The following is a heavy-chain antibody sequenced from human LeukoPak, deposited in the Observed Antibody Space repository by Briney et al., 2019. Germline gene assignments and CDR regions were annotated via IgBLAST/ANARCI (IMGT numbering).Heavy chain of an antibody. CDR3: ARDLGYSSGWYDY. D-gene: IGHD6-19*01. Sequence: SETLSLTCTVSGGSISSSSYYWGWIRQPPGKGLEWIGSIYYSGSTNYNPSLKSRVTISLDTSKNQFSLKLSSVTDADTAVYYCARDLGYSSGWYDYWGQGTLVTVSS. CDR2: IYYSGST. V-gene: IGHV4-39*07. CDR1: GGSISSSSYY. J-gene: IGHJ4*02.